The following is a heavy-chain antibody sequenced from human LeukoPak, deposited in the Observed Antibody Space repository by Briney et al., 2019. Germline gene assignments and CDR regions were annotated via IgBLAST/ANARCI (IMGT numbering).Heavy chain of an antibody. CDR3: ARHEYTNSWLDC. D-gene: IGHD6-6*01. Sequence: SETLSLTCTVSGGSISSTNYYWGWIRQPPGKGLDWIGSIYYSGTTYYNPSLKSRVTISVDTSKNQFSLKLSSVTAADTAVYYCARHEYTNSWLDCWGQGTLVTVSS. CDR2: IYYSGTT. CDR1: GGSISSTNYY. J-gene: IGHJ4*02. V-gene: IGHV4-39*01.